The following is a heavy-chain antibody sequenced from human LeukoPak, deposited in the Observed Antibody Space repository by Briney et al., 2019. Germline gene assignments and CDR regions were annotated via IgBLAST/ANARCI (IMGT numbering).Heavy chain of an antibody. CDR1: GYTFTTYG. Sequence: ASVKVSCKASGYTFTTYGITWVRQAPGQGLEWMGWISGYNGITIYAQKLQGRVTMTTDTSTSTAYMGLRSLRSDDTAVYYCARGDYAGNPDYWGQGTLVTVSS. J-gene: IGHJ4*02. CDR3: ARGDYAGNPDY. D-gene: IGHD4-23*01. CDR2: ISGYNGIT. V-gene: IGHV1-18*01.